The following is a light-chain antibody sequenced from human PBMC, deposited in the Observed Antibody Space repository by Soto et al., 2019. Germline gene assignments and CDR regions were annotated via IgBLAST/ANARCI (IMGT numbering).Light chain of an antibody. V-gene: IGLV2-14*01. Sequence: QSALTQPASVSGSPGQSITISCTGTSSDVGGYNYVSWYQHHPGKAPKLMIYEVSNRPSGVSNRFSGSKSGNTASLTISGLQAEDEADYYCSSYTSSSTVVFGGGTKLPVL. J-gene: IGLJ2*01. CDR3: SSYTSSSTVV. CDR1: SSDVGGYNY. CDR2: EVS.